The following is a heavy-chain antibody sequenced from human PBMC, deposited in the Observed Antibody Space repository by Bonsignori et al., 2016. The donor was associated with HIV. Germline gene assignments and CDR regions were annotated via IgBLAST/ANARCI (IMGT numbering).Heavy chain of an antibody. J-gene: IGHJ4*02. V-gene: IGHV3-11*01. Sequence: WIRQPPGKGLEWVSYISSSGSTIYYADSVRGRFTISRDNAKNSLYLQMNSLRAEDTAVYYCARGLISSNSVWGPMGLWGQGTLVTVSS. CDR2: ISSSGSTI. D-gene: IGHD2/OR15-2a*01. CDR3: ARGLISSNSVWGPMGL.